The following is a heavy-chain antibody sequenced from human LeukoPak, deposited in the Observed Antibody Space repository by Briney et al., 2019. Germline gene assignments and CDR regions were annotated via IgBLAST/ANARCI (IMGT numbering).Heavy chain of an antibody. Sequence: PSETLSLTCAVYGGSFSDYDWSWIRQPPGKGLEWIGEINRSGSTNYNPSLKSRVTISLDMSKNQFSLKLSSVTAADTAMYYCATILPLDVWGQGTTVTVSS. J-gene: IGHJ6*02. CDR2: INRSGST. CDR1: GGSFSDYD. V-gene: IGHV4-34*01. CDR3: ATILPLDV.